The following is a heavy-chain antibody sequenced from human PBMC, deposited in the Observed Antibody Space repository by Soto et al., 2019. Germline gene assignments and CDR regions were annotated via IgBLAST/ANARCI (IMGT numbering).Heavy chain of an antibody. CDR2: ISGSGGST. J-gene: IGHJ4*02. Sequence: PGGSLRLSCAASGFTFSSYAMSWVRQAPGKGLEWVSAISGSGGSTYYADSVKGRFTISRDNSKNTLYLQMNTLTAEDTAVYYCAKASTWYPYFDYWGQGTLVTVPQ. CDR3: AKASTWYPYFDY. D-gene: IGHD6-13*01. CDR1: GFTFSSYA. V-gene: IGHV3-23*01.